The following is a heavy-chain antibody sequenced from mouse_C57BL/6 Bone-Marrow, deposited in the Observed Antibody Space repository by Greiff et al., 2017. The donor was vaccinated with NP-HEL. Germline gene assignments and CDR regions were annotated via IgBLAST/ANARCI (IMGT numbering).Heavy chain of an antibody. CDR1: GYTFTDYY. CDR2: INPNNGGT. J-gene: IGHJ2*01. Sequence: VPLQQSGPELVKPGASVQISCKASGYTFTDYYMNWVKQSHGKSLEWIGDINPNNGGTSYNQKFKGKATLTVDKSSSTAYMELRSLTSEDSAVYYCASGDYWGQGTTLTVSS. V-gene: IGHV1-26*01. CDR3: ASGDY.